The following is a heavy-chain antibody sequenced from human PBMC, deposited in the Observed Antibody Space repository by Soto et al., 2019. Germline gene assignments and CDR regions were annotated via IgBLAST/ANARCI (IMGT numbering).Heavy chain of an antibody. CDR1: GFTFSSYS. CDR2: ISSSSSSTI. CDR3: ANSGYDSAMAFDI. D-gene: IGHD5-12*01. J-gene: IGHJ3*02. V-gene: IGHV3-48*01. Sequence: PGGSLRLSCAASGFTFSSYSMNWVRQAPGKGLEWVSYISSSSSSTIYYADSVKGRFTISRDNAKNSLYLQMNSLRAEDTAVYYCANSGYDSAMAFDIWGQGTMVTVSS.